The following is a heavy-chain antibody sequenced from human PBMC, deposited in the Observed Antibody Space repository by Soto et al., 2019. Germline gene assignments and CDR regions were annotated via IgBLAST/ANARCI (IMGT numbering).Heavy chain of an antibody. Sequence: EVQLLESGGGLVQPGGSLRLSCAASGFTFSSYAMSWVRQAPGKGLEWVSAISGSGGSTYYADSVKGRFTISRDNSKNTLYLQMNSLRSEDTAVYYCAKGGAYYGDYGDYWGQGTLVTVSS. CDR1: GFTFSSYA. J-gene: IGHJ4*02. V-gene: IGHV3-23*01. D-gene: IGHD4-17*01. CDR2: ISGSGGST. CDR3: AKGGAYYGDYGDY.